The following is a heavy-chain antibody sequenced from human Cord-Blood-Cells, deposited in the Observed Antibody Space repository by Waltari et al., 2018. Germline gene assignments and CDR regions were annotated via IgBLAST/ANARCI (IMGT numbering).Heavy chain of an antibody. V-gene: IGHV3-33*01. CDR2: IWYDGSNK. CDR3: ARERVTTSHYYYYYMDV. J-gene: IGHJ6*03. Sequence: QVQLVESGGGVVQPGRPLRLSCAASGFTFSSYGMPWVRQAPGTGLEWVAVIWYDGSNKYYADSVKGRFTISRDNSKNTLYLQMNSLRAEDTAVYYCARERVTTSHYYYYYMDVWGKGTTVTVSS. D-gene: IGHD4-4*01. CDR1: GFTFSSYG.